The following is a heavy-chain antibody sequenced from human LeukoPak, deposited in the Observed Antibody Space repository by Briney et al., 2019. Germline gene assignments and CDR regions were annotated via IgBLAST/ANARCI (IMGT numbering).Heavy chain of an antibody. Sequence: GESLKISCAASGFTFSSYWMSWVRQAPGKGLEWVANIKQDGSEKYYVDSVKGRFTISRDNAKNSLYLQMNSLRAEDTAVYYCARVISPYYYDSSGYYNDYWGQGTLVTVSS. CDR3: ARVISPYYYDSSGYYNDY. CDR2: IKQDGSEK. D-gene: IGHD3-22*01. V-gene: IGHV3-7*05. J-gene: IGHJ4*02. CDR1: GFTFSSYW.